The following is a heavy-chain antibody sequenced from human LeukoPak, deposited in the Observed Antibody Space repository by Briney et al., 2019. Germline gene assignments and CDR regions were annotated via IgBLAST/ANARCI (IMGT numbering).Heavy chain of an antibody. CDR1: GYTFTSYG. CDR3: ASYEGAGSYPRAFDI. Sequence: ASVKVSCKASGYTFTSYGNCWVRQPPGQGHERMGWISAYNGNTNYAQKLQGRVTMTTDTSTSTDYMELRSLRSDDTAVYYCASYEGAGSYPRAFDIWGQGTMVTVSS. D-gene: IGHD3-10*01. J-gene: IGHJ3*02. V-gene: IGHV1-18*01. CDR2: ISAYNGNT.